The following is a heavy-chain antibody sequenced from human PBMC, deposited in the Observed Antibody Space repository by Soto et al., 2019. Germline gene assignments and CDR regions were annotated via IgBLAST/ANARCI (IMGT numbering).Heavy chain of an antibody. CDR3: ARDFYSNRPGRYYGMDV. J-gene: IGHJ6*02. Sequence: PGGSLRLSCAASGFTFSSYGMHWVRQAPGKGLEWVAVIWYDGSNKYYADSVKGRFTISRDNSKNTLYLQMNSLRAEDTAVYYCARDFYSNRPGRYYGMDVWGQGTTVTVSS. CDR2: IWYDGSNK. CDR1: GFTFSSYG. V-gene: IGHV3-33*01. D-gene: IGHD4-4*01.